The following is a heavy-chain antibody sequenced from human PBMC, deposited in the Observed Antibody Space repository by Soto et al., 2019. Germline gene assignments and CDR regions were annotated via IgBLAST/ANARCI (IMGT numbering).Heavy chain of an antibody. CDR1: GYSFTSYW. CDR3: ARNEGITMVRGVIFTGNMDX. J-gene: IGHJ6*02. CDR2: IYPGDSDT. D-gene: IGHD3-10*01. Sequence: GEALKISCEGSGYSFTSYWIGWVRQMPGKGVEWLGIIYPGDSDTRYSPSFQGQVTISADKSISTAYLQWRSLKASDTAMYYCARNEGITMVRGVIFTGNMDXWGQGTRVTAS. V-gene: IGHV5-51*01.